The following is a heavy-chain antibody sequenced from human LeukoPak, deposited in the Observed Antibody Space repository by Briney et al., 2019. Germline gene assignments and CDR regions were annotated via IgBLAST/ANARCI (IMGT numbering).Heavy chain of an antibody. CDR1: GFTFSSYS. J-gene: IGHJ4*02. Sequence: GGSLRLSCAASGFTFSSYSMNWVRQAPGKGLEWVSSISSSSSYIYYADSVKGRFTISRDNSKNTLSLQMTTLRPDDTAVYYCVRDATVGAAYFDFWGQGALVAVS. V-gene: IGHV3-21*01. CDR3: VRDATVGAAYFDF. CDR2: ISSSSSYI. D-gene: IGHD6-13*01.